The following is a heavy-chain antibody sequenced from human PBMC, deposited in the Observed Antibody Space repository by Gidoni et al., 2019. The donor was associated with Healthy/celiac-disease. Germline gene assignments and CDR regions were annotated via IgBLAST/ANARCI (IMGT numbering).Heavy chain of an antibody. D-gene: IGHD3-9*01. CDR1: HGSISNNSYF. V-gene: IGHV4-39*01. CDR3: ATQSSTYYEILIGPGWFDP. J-gene: IGHJ5*02. CDR2: IYYSGNT. Sequence: QLQLQESGPGLVKPSETLSLTCTVPHGSISNNSYFWGWIRQPPGKGLEWIVSIYYSGNTYYNPSRKSRVTISVDTSKNQFSLKLSSVTAADTALYYCATQSSTYYEILIGPGWFDPWGQGTLVTVSS.